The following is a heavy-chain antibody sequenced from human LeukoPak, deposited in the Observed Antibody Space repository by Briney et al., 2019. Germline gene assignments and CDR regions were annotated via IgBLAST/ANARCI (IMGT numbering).Heavy chain of an antibody. CDR3: AKRGDYGANTGLHAFDI. Sequence: GGSLRLSCAASGFTFKNYAMSWVRQAPGKGMEWASAISGSGDRTYYADSVKGRFTISRDNSKNTLYLQMNSLRAEDTAVYYCAKRGDYGANTGLHAFDIWGRGTMVTVSS. CDR2: ISGSGDRT. CDR1: GFTFKNYA. V-gene: IGHV3-23*01. D-gene: IGHD4-23*01. J-gene: IGHJ3*02.